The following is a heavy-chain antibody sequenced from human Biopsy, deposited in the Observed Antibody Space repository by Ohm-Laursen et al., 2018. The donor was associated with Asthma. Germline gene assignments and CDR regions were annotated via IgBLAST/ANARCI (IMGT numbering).Heavy chain of an antibody. Sequence: SLRLSCTASGFMFRSFGMHWVRQAPGKGLEWVAVISYDGNHKFYEDSVKGRFTVSRDNFKNTLYLQMNSLRTEDTAVCYCAKRRGYSGHDNDYWGQGTLVIVSS. D-gene: IGHD5-12*01. J-gene: IGHJ4*02. CDR1: GFMFRSFG. CDR3: AKRRGYSGHDNDY. V-gene: IGHV3-30*18. CDR2: ISYDGNHK.